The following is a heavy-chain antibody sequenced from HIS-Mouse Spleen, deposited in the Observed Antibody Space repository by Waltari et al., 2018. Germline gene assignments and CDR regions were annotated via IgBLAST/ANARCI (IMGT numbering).Heavy chain of an antibody. CDR3: AREIPYSSSWYDWYFDL. J-gene: IGHJ2*01. V-gene: IGHV4-39*07. CDR2: IYYSGST. CDR1: GVSISTSSYY. Sequence: QLQLQESGPGLVKPSETLSITCTVSGVSISTSSYYWGWIRQPQGKGLEWIGSIYYSGSTYYNPALKSRVTISVDTSKNQFSLKLSSVTAADTAVYYCAREIPYSSSWYDWYFDLWGRGTLVTVSS. D-gene: IGHD6-13*01.